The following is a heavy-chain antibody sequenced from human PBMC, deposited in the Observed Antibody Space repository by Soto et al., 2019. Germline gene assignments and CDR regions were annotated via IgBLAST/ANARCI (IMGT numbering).Heavy chain of an antibody. D-gene: IGHD3-9*01. CDR3: ARRLGHDRGNSFEM. CDR1: GYSFTTYW. V-gene: IGHV5-51*03. CDR2: IYPADSDT. Sequence: EVQLVQSGAEVKKPGESLKISCQSSGYSFTTYWIGWVRQMPGKGLEWMGIIYPADSDTRYSPSFEGQVTFTADKSISTAYLQWSSLKASDTAMYYCARRLGHDRGNSFEMWGQGTMVTVSS. J-gene: IGHJ3*02.